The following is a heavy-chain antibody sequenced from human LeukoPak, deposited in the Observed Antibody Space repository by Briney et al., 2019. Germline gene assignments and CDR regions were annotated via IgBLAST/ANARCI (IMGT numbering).Heavy chain of an antibody. V-gene: IGHV1-18*01. D-gene: IGHD6-19*01. CDR3: ARAGSGWSPFDY. CDR1: GCTFTSYG. CDR2: ISVNNGNT. J-gene: IGHJ4*02. Sequence: GASVKVSCKASGCTFTSYGISWVRQAPGQGLEWMGWISVNNGNTNYAQKLQGRVTMTTDTSTSTAYMELRSLRSDDTAVYYCARAGSGWSPFDYWGQGTLVTVSS.